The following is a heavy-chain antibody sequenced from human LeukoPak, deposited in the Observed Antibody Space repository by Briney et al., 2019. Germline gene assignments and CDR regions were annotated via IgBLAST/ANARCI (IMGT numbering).Heavy chain of an antibody. Sequence: SETLSLTCSVSGDSISNFYWNWIRQPPGKRLEWIGNIHYSGNSNYNPSLQSRVTISIDTSRKRLFLKLTSVTAADTAVYYCALAPNSNWFDLWGQGTLVTVSS. CDR3: ALAPNSNWFDL. J-gene: IGHJ5*02. CDR1: GDSISNFY. V-gene: IGHV4-59*08. CDR2: IHYSGNS.